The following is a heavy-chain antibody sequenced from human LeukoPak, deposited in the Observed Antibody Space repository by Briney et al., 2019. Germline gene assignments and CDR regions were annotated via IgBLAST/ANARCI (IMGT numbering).Heavy chain of an antibody. CDR3: ARGSRYCSSTGCRGRRTGSFDY. J-gene: IGHJ4*02. CDR1: GGSISSCY. Sequence: SETLSLTCTVPGGSISSCYWSWIRQPAVKGLEWIGRIYTSGSTNYNPSLKSRVTMSVDTSKNQFSLKLSSVTAADTAVYYCARGSRYCSSTGCRGRRTGSFDYWGQGTLVTVSS. D-gene: IGHD2-2*01. CDR2: IYTSGST. V-gene: IGHV4-4*07.